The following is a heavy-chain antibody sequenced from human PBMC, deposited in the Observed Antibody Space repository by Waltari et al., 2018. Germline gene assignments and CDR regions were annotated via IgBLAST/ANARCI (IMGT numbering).Heavy chain of an antibody. CDR2: SYAGDTDT. D-gene: IGHD3-22*01. CDR3: ARHYYDSSGYEQPFDY. Sequence: EVQLVQSGAEVKKPGESLKISCKGSGYSFPSYWIGWVRQMPGKGLEWMGISYAGDTDTRDSTSFQGQVTISADKSISTAYQQWIRLKASDTAMYYCARHYYDSSGYEQPFDYWGQGTLVTVSS. J-gene: IGHJ4*02. CDR1: GYSFPSYW. V-gene: IGHV5-51*01.